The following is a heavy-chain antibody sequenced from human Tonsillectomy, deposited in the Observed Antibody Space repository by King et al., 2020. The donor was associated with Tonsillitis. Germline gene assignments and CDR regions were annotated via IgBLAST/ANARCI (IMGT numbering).Heavy chain of an antibody. D-gene: IGHD6-13*01. J-gene: IGHJ4*02. CDR1: GFSLSTSGVG. V-gene: IGHV2-5*01. CDR2: IYWNDDK. CDR3: AHTGYSSSWDTVDY. Sequence: TLKESGPTLVKPTQTLTLTCTFSGFSLSTSGVGVGWIRQPPGKALEWLALIYWNDDKRYSPSLKSRLTINKDTSKNQVVLTMTNMDPVDTATYYCAHTGYSSSWDTVDYWGQGTLVTVSS.